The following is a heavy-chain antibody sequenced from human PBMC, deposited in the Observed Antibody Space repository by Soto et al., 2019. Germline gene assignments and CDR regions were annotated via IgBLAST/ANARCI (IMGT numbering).Heavy chain of an antibody. V-gene: IGHV1-3*01. CDR2: INAGNGNT. D-gene: IGHD3-22*01. CDR1: GYTFTSYA. J-gene: IGHJ4*02. Sequence: QVQLVQSGAEVKKPGASVKVSCKASGYTFTSYAMHWVRQAPGQRLEWMGWINAGNGNTKYSQKFQGRVTITRDTAASTAYMELSSLRSEDTAVYSCARAEGYYSFDYWGQGTLVTVSS. CDR3: ARAEGYYSFDY.